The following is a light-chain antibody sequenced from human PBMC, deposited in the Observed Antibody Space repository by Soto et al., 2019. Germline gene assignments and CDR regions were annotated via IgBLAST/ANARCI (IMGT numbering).Light chain of an antibody. CDR3: RSETSSSTLEGVV. CDR2: EVS. CDR1: SSDVGGYNY. J-gene: IGLJ2*01. Sequence: QSALTQPASVSGSPGQSITISCTGSSSDVGGYNYVSWYQQHPGKAPKLMIYEVSNRPSGVSNRFSGSKSGNTASLTISGLQAEDEADYYCRSETSSSTLEGVVFGGGTKLTVL. V-gene: IGLV2-14*01.